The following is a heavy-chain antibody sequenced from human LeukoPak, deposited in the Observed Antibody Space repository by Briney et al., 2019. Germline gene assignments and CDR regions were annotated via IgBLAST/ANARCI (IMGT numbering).Heavy chain of an antibody. V-gene: IGHV1-69*05. CDR2: IIPIFGTA. D-gene: IGHD5-12*01. J-gene: IGHJ4*02. Sequence: ASVKVSCKASGGTFTSYAISWVRHAPGQGLEWMGWIIPIFGTANSAQKLQGRVTMPTDTSRSTAYMELSRLRSADQAVYYCAREASTVAIYHADYWGQGTLVTVSS. CDR3: AREASTVAIYHADY. CDR1: GGTFTSYA.